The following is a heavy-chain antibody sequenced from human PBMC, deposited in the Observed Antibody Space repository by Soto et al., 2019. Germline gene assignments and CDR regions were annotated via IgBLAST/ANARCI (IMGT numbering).Heavy chain of an antibody. CDR3: ARIRGWGWLGPNDY. D-gene: IGHD3-10*01. J-gene: IGHJ4*02. CDR1: GFSLSNARMS. V-gene: IGHV2-26*01. Sequence: QVTLKESGPVLVKPTETLTLTCTVSGFSLSNARMSVSWIRQPPGKALEWLAHIFSNHAKSYSASLKNRLTISKDTSKSQVVLTMTKMDPVDTATYYCARIRGWGWLGPNDYWGQGTLVTVSS. CDR2: IFSNHAK.